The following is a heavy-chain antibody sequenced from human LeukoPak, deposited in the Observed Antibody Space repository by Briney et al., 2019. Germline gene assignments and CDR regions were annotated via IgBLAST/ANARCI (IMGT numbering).Heavy chain of an antibody. Sequence: GGSLRLSCVASGFTFSNFWMSWVRQAPGKGLEWVANIKQDGTEKYYVDSVKGRFTVSRNNAKNSLYLQMNSLRAEDTAVYYCARAIDYGYPGGYWGQGTLVTVTS. J-gene: IGHJ4*02. CDR3: ARAIDYGYPGGY. CDR2: IKQDGTEK. D-gene: IGHD4-17*01. CDR1: GFTFSNFW. V-gene: IGHV3-7*01.